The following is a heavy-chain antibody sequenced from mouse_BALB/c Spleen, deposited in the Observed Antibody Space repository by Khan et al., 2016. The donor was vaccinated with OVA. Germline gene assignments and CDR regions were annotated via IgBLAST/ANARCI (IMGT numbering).Heavy chain of an antibody. V-gene: IGHV3-8*02. CDR1: GDSITSGY. CDR2: MIYTGYT. CDR3: ARSTYRYAFVY. J-gene: IGHJ3*01. D-gene: IGHD2-14*01. Sequence: EVQLQESGPSLVKPSQTLSLTCSVTGDSITSGYWSWIRKSPGNKLEYMGYMIYTGYTYYNPSLKSRLSITRHTSKNQYYLQLNSVTTEDTATYYCARSTYRYAFVYWGQGTLVTVSA.